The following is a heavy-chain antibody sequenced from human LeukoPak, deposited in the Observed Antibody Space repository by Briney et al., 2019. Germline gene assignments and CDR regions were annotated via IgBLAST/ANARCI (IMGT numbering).Heavy chain of an antibody. V-gene: IGHV3-23*01. J-gene: IGHJ4*02. Sequence: GGSLRLSCAASGFSFNSYAMSWVRQAPGKGLEWVSAISGSGGSGGSTYYADSVKGRFTISRDNSKNTLYLQMNSLRAEDTAVYYCAKPYYYDSSGTFDSWGQGTLVTVSS. CDR2: ISGSGGSGGST. CDR3: AKPYYYDSSGTFDS. D-gene: IGHD3-22*01. CDR1: GFSFNSYA.